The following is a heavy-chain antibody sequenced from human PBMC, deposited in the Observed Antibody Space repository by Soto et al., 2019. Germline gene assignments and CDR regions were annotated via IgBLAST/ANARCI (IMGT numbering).Heavy chain of an antibody. CDR2: INHSGST. Sequence: QVQLQQWGAGLLKPSETLSLTCAVYGGSFSGYYWTWIRQPPGTGLEWIGEINHSGSTNSHPSLKSRVTISVDTSKNQFSLKLTSVTAADTAVYYCARDKITGLFDYWGQGTLVTVSS. D-gene: IGHD2-8*02. CDR1: GGSFSGYY. CDR3: ARDKITGLFDY. V-gene: IGHV4-34*01. J-gene: IGHJ4*02.